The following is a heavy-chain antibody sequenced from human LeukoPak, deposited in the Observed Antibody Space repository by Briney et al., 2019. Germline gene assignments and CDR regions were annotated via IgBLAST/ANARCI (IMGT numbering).Heavy chain of an antibody. J-gene: IGHJ4*02. Sequence: SQTLSLTCAISGDSVSSNSAAWNWIRQSPSRGLEWLGRTYYRSEWYNDYAVSVKSRININPDTSKNQFSLKLSSVTAADTAVYYCARESRDGYNYSDYWGQGTLVTVSS. D-gene: IGHD5-24*01. CDR3: ARESRDGYNYSDY. V-gene: IGHV6-1*01. CDR1: GDSVSSNSAA. CDR2: TYYRSEWYN.